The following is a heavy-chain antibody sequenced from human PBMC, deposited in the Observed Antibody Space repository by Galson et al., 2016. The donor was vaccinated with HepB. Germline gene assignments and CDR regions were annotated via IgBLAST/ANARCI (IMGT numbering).Heavy chain of an antibody. CDR1: GFSFTDYW. CDR3: ARLGISGSYGDGDY. J-gene: IGHJ4*02. Sequence: QSGAEVTKPGESLKISCTGSGFSFTDYWIHWVRQMPGKGLEWMGVIYPDDSDTRYSPSFQGQVTISADKSISTAYLQWSSLKPSDTAMYYCARLGISGSYGDGDYWGQGTLVTVSS. CDR2: IYPDDSDT. D-gene: IGHD1-26*01. V-gene: IGHV5-51*01.